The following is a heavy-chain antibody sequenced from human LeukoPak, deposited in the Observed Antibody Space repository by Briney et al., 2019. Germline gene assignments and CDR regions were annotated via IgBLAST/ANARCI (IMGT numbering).Heavy chain of an antibody. CDR2: IIPMFGIV. Sequence: SVKVSCKASGGTFSSYAISWVRRAPGQGLEWMGGIIPMFGIVNYAQNFQGRVTISADESTSTAYMELSSLRSEDTAMYYCARGSPDSYGSGPFDYWGQGTLVTVSS. D-gene: IGHD3-10*01. J-gene: IGHJ4*02. CDR3: ARGSPDSYGSGPFDY. CDR1: GGTFSSYA. V-gene: IGHV1-69*13.